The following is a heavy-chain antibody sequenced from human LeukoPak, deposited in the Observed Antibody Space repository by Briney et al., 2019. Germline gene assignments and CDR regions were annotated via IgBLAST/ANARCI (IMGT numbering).Heavy chain of an antibody. CDR2: INPSDGST. V-gene: IGHV1-46*01. D-gene: IGHD6-13*01. CDR1: GYTFTSYY. CDR3: ARDTELVHPHWFDP. Sequence: ASVKVSCKASGYTFTSYYMHWVRQAPGQGLEWMGIINPSDGSTSYAQKFQGRVTITADESTSTAYMELSSLRSEDTAVYYCARDTELVHPHWFDPWGQGTLVTVSS. J-gene: IGHJ5*02.